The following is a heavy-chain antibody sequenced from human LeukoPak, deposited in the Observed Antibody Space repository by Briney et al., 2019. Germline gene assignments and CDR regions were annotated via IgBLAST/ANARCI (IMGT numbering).Heavy chain of an antibody. V-gene: IGHV1-58*01. J-gene: IGHJ4*02. CDR3: GAGPYYSSVGYYVWLGY. CDR2: IVVGSGNT. Sequence: ASVKVSCKASGFTFTSSAVQWVRQARGQRLEWIGWIVVGSGNTNYAQKFQERVTITRVMSTSAAYMELSSLRSEDTAVYYCGAGPYYSSVGYYVWLGYWGQGTLVTVSS. D-gene: IGHD3-16*01. CDR1: GFTFTSSA.